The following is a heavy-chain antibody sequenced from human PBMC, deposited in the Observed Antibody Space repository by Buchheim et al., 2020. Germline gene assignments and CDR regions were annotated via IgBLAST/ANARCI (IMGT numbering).Heavy chain of an antibody. J-gene: IGHJ5*02. CDR3: AREYRRDFWSGYYQGQEYNWFDP. CDR1: GGSISSGGYY. D-gene: IGHD3-3*01. CDR2: IYYSGST. Sequence: QVQLQESGPGLVKPSQTLSLTCTVSGGSISSGGYYWSWIRQHPGKGLEWIGYIYYSGSTYYNPSLKSRVTISVDTSKNQFSLKLSSVTAADTAVYYCAREYRRDFWSGYYQGQEYNWFDPWGQGTL. V-gene: IGHV4-31*03.